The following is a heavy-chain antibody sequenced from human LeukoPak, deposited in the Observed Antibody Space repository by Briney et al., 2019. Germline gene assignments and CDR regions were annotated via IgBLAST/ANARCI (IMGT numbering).Heavy chain of an antibody. Sequence: ASVKVSCKASGYTFTAYHMHWVRQAPGQGLEWMGRINPNSGDTNYAQKFQGRVTMTRDTSISTAYMELSRLRSDDTAVYYCASDRKLQDYYDSSGYEEGYYYGMDVWGQGTTVTVSS. CDR2: INPNSGDT. CDR1: GYTFTAYH. J-gene: IGHJ6*02. D-gene: IGHD3-22*01. CDR3: ASDRKLQDYYDSSGYEEGYYYGMDV. V-gene: IGHV1-2*06.